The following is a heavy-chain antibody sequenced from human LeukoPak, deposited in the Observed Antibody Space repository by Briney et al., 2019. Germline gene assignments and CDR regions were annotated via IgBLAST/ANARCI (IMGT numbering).Heavy chain of an antibody. Sequence: SETLSLTCTVPGGSISSSSYYWGWIRQPPGKGLEWIGSIYYSGSTYYNPSLKSRVTISVDTSKNQFSLKLSSVTAADMAVYYCARHGKRQLAYFDYWGQGTLVTVSS. V-gene: IGHV4-39*01. D-gene: IGHD6-13*01. J-gene: IGHJ4*02. CDR1: GGSISSSSYY. CDR2: IYYSGST. CDR3: ARHGKRQLAYFDY.